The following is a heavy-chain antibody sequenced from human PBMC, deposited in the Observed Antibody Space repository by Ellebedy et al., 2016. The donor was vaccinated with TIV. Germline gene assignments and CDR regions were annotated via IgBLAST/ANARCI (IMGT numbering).Heavy chain of an antibody. CDR1: GGSISSSDYY. Sequence: SETLSLXXTVSGGSISSSDYYWSWIRQHPGKGLEWIGYIYHSGTTYYNPSLKSRVSISVDTSKNQVSLRLSSVTVADTAVYYCARDQVVRGGYHGMDVWGPGTTVTVSS. CDR2: IYHSGTT. D-gene: IGHD3-10*01. V-gene: IGHV4-30-4*02. CDR3: ARDQVVRGGYHGMDV. J-gene: IGHJ6*02.